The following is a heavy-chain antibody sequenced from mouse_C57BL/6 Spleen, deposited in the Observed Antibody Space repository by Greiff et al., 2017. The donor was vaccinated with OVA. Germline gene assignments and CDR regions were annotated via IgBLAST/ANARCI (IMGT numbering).Heavy chain of an antibody. V-gene: IGHV2-2*01. Sequence: VQLKESGPGLVQPSQSLSITCTVSGFSLTSYGVHWVRQSPGKGLEWLGVIWSGGSTDYNAAFISRLSISKDNSKSQVFFKMNSLQADDTAIYYCARKGYGSSYGAMDYWGQGTSVTVSS. J-gene: IGHJ4*01. CDR2: IWSGGST. D-gene: IGHD1-1*01. CDR1: GFSLTSYG. CDR3: ARKGYGSSYGAMDY.